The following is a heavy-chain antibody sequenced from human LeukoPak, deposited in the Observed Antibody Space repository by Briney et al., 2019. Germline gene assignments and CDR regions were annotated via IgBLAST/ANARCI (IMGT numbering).Heavy chain of an antibody. CDR3: ARELMGLTMIVVVNPIDY. V-gene: IGHV3-21*01. J-gene: IGHJ4*02. Sequence: GGSLRLSCAGTGFTFSDAWMNWVRQAPGKGLEWVSSISSTSSYIYYADSVKGRFTISRDNAKNSLFLQMNSLRAEDTAVYYCARELMGLTMIVVVNPIDYWGQGTLVTVSS. CDR1: GFTFSDAW. CDR2: ISSTSSYI. D-gene: IGHD3-22*01.